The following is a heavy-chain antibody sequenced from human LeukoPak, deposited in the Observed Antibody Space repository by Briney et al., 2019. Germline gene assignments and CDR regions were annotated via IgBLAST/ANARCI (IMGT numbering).Heavy chain of an antibody. CDR3: ARVWGGEYKIAAPRYFDY. CDR2: IYHSGST. D-gene: IGHD6-13*01. V-gene: IGHV4-38-2*02. J-gene: IGHJ4*02. Sequence: SETLSLTCTVSGYSISSGYYWGWIRQPPGKGLEWIGSIYHSGSTYYNPSLKSRVTISVDTSKNQFSLKLSSVTAADTAVYYCARVWGGEYKIAAPRYFDYWGQGTLVTVSS. CDR1: GYSISSGYY.